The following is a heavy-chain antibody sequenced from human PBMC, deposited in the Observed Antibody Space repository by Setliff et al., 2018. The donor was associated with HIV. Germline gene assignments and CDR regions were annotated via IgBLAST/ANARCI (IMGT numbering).Heavy chain of an antibody. CDR1: GFTFDDYA. V-gene: IGHV3-9*01. CDR3: AKDMGGGGGDCWDY. J-gene: IGHJ4*02. Sequence: SLKISCAASGFTFDDYAMHWVRQAPGKGLEWVSSISWNSDSIGYADSAKGRFTISRDNAKNSLYLQMNSLRPEDTAFYYCAKDMGGGGGDCWDYWGQGTLVTVSS. D-gene: IGHD2-21*02. CDR2: ISWNSDSI.